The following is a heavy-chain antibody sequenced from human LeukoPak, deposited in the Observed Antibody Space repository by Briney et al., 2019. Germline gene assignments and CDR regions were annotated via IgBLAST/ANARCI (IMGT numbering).Heavy chain of an antibody. Sequence: SETLSLTCTVSGYSISSGYYWGWIRQPPGKGLEWIGYIFYNEGTSYNPSLKSRVTISVDTSKNQFSLKLSSVTAADTAVYYCARRRGSSRSNFDYWGQGTLVTVSS. D-gene: IGHD6-13*01. CDR3: ARRRGSSRSNFDY. CDR1: GYSISSGYY. V-gene: IGHV4-38-2*02. CDR2: IFYNEGT. J-gene: IGHJ4*02.